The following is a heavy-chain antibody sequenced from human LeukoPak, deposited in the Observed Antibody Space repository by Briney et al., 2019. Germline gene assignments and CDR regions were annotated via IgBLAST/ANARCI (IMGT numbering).Heavy chain of an antibody. V-gene: IGHV1-8*03. CDR2: MNPNSGNT. CDR1: GYTFTSYD. D-gene: IGHD4/OR15-4a*01. J-gene: IGHJ4*02. CDR3: ARGTVPTLTILGY. Sequence: ASVKVSCKASGYTFTSYDINWVRQATGQGLEWMGWMNPNSGNTGYAQKFQGRVTITRNTSISTAYMELSSLRSEDTAVYYCARGTVPTLTILGYWGQGTLVTVSS.